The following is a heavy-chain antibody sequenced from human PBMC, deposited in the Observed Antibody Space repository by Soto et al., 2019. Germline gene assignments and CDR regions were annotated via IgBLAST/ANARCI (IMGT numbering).Heavy chain of an antibody. Sequence: QVQLQESGPGLVKPSETLSLTCTVSGGSLSSGGHYWTWLRQHPVKGLEWIGFISYTGITHYNPCLKSRLAMSVVTSKHQFSLKLPSVTVADTAVYYCARGGNSGSTGGFDPWGQGTLVTVSS. CDR3: ARGGNSGSTGGFDP. J-gene: IGHJ5*02. D-gene: IGHD5-12*01. CDR1: GGSLSSGGHY. CDR2: ISYTGIT. V-gene: IGHV4-31*03.